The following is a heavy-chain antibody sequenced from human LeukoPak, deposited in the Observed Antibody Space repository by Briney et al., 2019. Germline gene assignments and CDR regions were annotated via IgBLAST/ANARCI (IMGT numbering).Heavy chain of an antibody. Sequence: SETLSLTCTVSGGSISSGAYYWSWIRQHPGKGLEWIGYIYYSGSTYYNPSLESRVTVSVDTSKNQFSLKLSSVTAADTAVYYCASGFCSSTSCPSTWFDPWGQGTLVTVSS. D-gene: IGHD2-2*03. CDR3: ASGFCSSTSCPSTWFDP. J-gene: IGHJ5*02. CDR2: IYYSGST. V-gene: IGHV4-31*03. CDR1: GGSISSGAYY.